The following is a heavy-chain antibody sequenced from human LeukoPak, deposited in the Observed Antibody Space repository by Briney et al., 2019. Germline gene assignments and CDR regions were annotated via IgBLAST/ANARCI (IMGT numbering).Heavy chain of an antibody. CDR2: ISGDGGST. Sequence: GGSLRLSCAASGFTLDDYAMHWVRQAPGKGLEWVSLISGDGGSTYYADSVKGRFTISRDNSKNSLYLQMNSLRTEDTALYYCAKIKLGYCSGGSCYGGNYFDYWGQGTLVTVSS. J-gene: IGHJ4*02. CDR3: AKIKLGYCSGGSCYGGNYFDY. V-gene: IGHV3-43*02. D-gene: IGHD2-15*01. CDR1: GFTLDDYA.